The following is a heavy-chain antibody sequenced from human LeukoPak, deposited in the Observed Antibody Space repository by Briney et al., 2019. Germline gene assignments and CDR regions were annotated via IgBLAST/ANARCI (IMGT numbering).Heavy chain of an antibody. V-gene: IGHV4-59*01. CDR1: GDAISSYY. J-gene: IGHJ5*02. CDR2: IYYSGST. D-gene: IGHD3-10*01. Sequence: SETLSLTCTVSGDAISSYYWSWIRQPPGKGLEWIGYIYYSGSTNYNPSLKSRATISVDTSKNQFSLKLGSVTAADTAVYYCARVGAYNWFDPWGQGTLVTVSS. CDR3: ARVGAYNWFDP.